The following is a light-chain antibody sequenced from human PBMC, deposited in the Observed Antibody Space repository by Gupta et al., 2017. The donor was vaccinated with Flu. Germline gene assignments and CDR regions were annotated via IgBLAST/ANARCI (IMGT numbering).Light chain of an antibody. J-gene: IGKJ4*01. Sequence: DIQLTQSPSSLSASVGGRITITCRQSQTIGFSLSWYLQKPGKAPGLLIYGTYNLQCGVPSRFSGSGSGTDFSLTIGSLQPEDFATYFCLQSYNTPVTFGGGTRV. CDR3: LQSYNTPVT. CDR2: GTY. CDR1: QTIGFS. V-gene: IGKV1-39*01.